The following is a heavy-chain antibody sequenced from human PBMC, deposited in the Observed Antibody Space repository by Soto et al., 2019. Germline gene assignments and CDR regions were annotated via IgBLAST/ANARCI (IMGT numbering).Heavy chain of an antibody. V-gene: IGHV3-7*03. D-gene: IGHD7-27*01. J-gene: IGHJ4*02. CDR1: GFTFSNSW. CDR3: ARANRGTFDY. CDR2: MNQDGSEK. Sequence: GGSMRLSCAASGFTFSNSWMTWVRQAPGKGLEWVANMNQDGSEKYYEDSVTGRFTISRDNAKNSLSLQMNSLRAEETAVYFCARANRGTFDYWGQGALVTVSS.